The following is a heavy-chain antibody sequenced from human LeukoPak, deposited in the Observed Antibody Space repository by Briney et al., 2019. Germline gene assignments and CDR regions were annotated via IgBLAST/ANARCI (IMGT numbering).Heavy chain of an antibody. J-gene: IGHJ4*02. CDR3: AAANVVTSNYFDY. Sequence: PGGSLRLSCAASGFTFSSYWMHWVRQAPGKGLVWVSRINTDGSTITYADSVKGRFTISRDNAKNTLYLQMNSLRAEDTAVYYCAAANVVTSNYFDYWGQGTLVTVSS. CDR1: GFTFSSYW. D-gene: IGHD3-22*01. CDR2: INTDGSTI. V-gene: IGHV3-74*01.